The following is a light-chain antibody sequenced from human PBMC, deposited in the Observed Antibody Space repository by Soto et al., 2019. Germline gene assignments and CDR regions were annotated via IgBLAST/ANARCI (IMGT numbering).Light chain of an antibody. CDR2: DAS. J-gene: IGKJ4*01. CDR1: QSISSW. V-gene: IGKV1-5*01. Sequence: DIQMTQSPSTPSASVGDRVTITCRASQSISSWLAWYQQKSGKAPKLLIFDASSLESGTPSRFSGRRSGTQFTLTINGLQPDDFATYYCQQYDNYKPLTFGGGTKVDIK. CDR3: QQYDNYKPLT.